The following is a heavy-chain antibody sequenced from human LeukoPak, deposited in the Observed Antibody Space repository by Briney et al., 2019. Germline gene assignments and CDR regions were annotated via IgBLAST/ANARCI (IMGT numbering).Heavy chain of an antibody. J-gene: IGHJ1*01. Sequence: GGSLRLSCAASGFGFSDTYMSWIRQAPGKGLEWIAYIATGGYTLDYADSVRGRFTVSRDNAKNSLYLQMNSLRVEDTAVYYCATSSFYGQLWGQGTLVTVSS. CDR3: ATSSFYGQL. CDR2: IATGGYTL. D-gene: IGHD2/OR15-2a*01. V-gene: IGHV3-11*01. CDR1: GFGFSDTY.